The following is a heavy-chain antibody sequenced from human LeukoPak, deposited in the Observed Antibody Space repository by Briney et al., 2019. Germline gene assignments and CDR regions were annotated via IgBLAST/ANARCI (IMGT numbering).Heavy chain of an antibody. CDR1: GYSISSGYY. V-gene: IGHV4-38-2*01. D-gene: IGHD2-15*01. Sequence: PETQSLTCAVSGYSISSGYYWGWIRQPPGKGLEWIGSIYHSGSTYYNPSLKSRVTISVDTSKNQFSLKLSSVTAADTAVYYCARPVCSGGSCLKNWFDPWGQGTLVTVSS. J-gene: IGHJ5*02. CDR2: IYHSGST. CDR3: ARPVCSGGSCLKNWFDP.